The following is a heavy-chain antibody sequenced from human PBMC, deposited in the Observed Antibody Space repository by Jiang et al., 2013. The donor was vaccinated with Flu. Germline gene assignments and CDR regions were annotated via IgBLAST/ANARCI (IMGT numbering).Heavy chain of an antibody. V-gene: IGHV4-39*01. J-gene: IGHJ3*02. CDR3: ARSGTTVTTASRDAFDI. Sequence: VTISVDTSKNQFSLKLSSVTAADTAVYYCARSGTTVTTASRDAFDIWGQGTMVTVSS. D-gene: IGHD4-17*01.